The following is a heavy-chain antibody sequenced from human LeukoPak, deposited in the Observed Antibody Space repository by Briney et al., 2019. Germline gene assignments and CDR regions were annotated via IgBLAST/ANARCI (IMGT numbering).Heavy chain of an antibody. D-gene: IGHD3-16*01. Sequence: GRSLRLSCAASGFSFSTFGMHWARRAPGKGLEWVAVIWNDGSKKFYAESVKGRFTISRDNSQNTLYLQMNRLRAEDMAVYYCGRDSLGGDYWGQGTLVTVSS. V-gene: IGHV3-33*08. CDR1: GFSFSTFG. CDR2: IWNDGSKK. J-gene: IGHJ4*02. CDR3: GRDSLGGDY.